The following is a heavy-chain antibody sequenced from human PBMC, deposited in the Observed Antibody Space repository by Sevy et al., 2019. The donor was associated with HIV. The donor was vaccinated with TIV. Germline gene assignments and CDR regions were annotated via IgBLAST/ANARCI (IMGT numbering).Heavy chain of an antibody. Sequence: ASLKVSCKASGGTFSSYAISWVRQAPGQGLEWMGGIIPIFGTANYAQKFQGRVTITADESTSTAYMELSSLRSEDTAVYYCAREPGIAAADYFDYWGQGTLVTVSS. D-gene: IGHD6-13*01. CDR1: GGTFSSYA. V-gene: IGHV1-69*13. CDR2: IIPIFGTA. CDR3: AREPGIAAADYFDY. J-gene: IGHJ4*02.